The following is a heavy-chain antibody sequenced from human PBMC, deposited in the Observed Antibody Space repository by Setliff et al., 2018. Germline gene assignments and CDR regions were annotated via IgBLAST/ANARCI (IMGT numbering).Heavy chain of an antibody. CDR2: VYTSWSS. V-gene: IGHV4-61*09. CDR3: ARMSGFQYIDV. CDR1: GDSISSRRNY. J-gene: IGHJ6*03. Sequence: SETLSLTCTVSGDSISSRRNYWGWFRQPAGKELEWIGQVYTSWSSNYNPSLKSRVAISLDTSKNQFSLSLTSVTAADTAAYYCARMSGFQYIDVWDKGTTVTVSS. D-gene: IGHD3-3*01.